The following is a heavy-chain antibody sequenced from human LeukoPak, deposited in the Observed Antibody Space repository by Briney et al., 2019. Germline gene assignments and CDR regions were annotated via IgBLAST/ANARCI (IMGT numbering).Heavy chain of an antibody. V-gene: IGHV4-39*02. D-gene: IGHD3-22*01. CDR2: FSYSGNT. CDR1: AGSISSSDYY. Sequence: PSETLSLTCTVSAGSISSSDYYWGWIRQSPGQGLEWIGRFSYSGNTYYNPSLKSRVTISVDTSKNHFSLRLSSVTAADTAVYFCSRLTHSYYSDTSGYYPYYYMDVWGEGTTVTVSS. CDR3: SRLTHSYYSDTSGYYPYYYMDV. J-gene: IGHJ6*03.